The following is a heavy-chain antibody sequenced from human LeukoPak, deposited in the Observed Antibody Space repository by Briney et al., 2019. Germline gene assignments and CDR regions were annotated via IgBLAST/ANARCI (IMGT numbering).Heavy chain of an antibody. Sequence: PRGSLPLSCSASGFTFSSYAMHWVRQAPGKGLEYVSAISSNGGSTYYADSVKGRFTISRDNSKNTLYLQMSSLRAEDTAVYYCVKEGSGWYQPDYWGQGTLDSVSS. D-gene: IGHD6-19*01. J-gene: IGHJ4*02. CDR3: VKEGSGWYQPDY. CDR1: GFTFSSYA. V-gene: IGHV3-64D*09. CDR2: ISSNGGST.